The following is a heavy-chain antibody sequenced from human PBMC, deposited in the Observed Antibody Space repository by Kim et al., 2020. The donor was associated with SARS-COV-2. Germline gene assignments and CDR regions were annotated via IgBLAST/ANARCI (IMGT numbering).Heavy chain of an antibody. V-gene: IGHV4-4*02. CDR3: ARGCSSTSCYLVFDY. Sequence: SETLSLTCAVSGGSISSSNWWSWVRQPPGKGLEWIGEIYHSGSTNYNPSLKSRVTISVDKSKNQFSLKLSSVTAADTAVYYCARGCSSTSCYLVFDYWGQGTLVTVSS. D-gene: IGHD2-2*01. J-gene: IGHJ4*02. CDR1: GGSISSSNW. CDR2: IYHSGST.